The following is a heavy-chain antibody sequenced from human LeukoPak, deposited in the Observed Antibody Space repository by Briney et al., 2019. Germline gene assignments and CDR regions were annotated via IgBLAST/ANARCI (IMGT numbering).Heavy chain of an antibody. D-gene: IGHD6-19*01. CDR3: ATVAGDF. V-gene: IGHV3-74*01. Sequence: PGGSLRLSCVASGLTFRDYWMNWIRQAPGKGLVWVSRINIDGRRRDYADSVKGRFTISRDNAKNTVYLQMHSLRAEDTALYYCATVAGDFWGQGTLVTVSS. CDR1: GLTFRDYW. CDR2: INIDGRRR. J-gene: IGHJ4*02.